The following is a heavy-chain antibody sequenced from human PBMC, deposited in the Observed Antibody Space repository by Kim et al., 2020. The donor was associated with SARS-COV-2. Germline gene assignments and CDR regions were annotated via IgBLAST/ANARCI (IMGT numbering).Heavy chain of an antibody. CDR2: LSGSGGST. V-gene: IGHV3-23*01. CDR3: AKDIVATLGMCMDV. D-gene: IGHD5-12*01. CDR1: GFTFSNYA. J-gene: IGHJ6*02. Sequence: GGSLRLSCAASGFTFSNYAMNWVRQAPGKGLEWVSALSGSGGSTYYADSVKGRFTISRDNSKSTLFLQMNSLRAEDTAVYYCAKDIVATLGMCMDVWGQGTTVTVSS.